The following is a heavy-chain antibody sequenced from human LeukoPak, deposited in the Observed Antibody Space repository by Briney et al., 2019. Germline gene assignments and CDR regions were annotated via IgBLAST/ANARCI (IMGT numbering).Heavy chain of an antibody. D-gene: IGHD3-10*01. V-gene: IGHV3-30-3*01. CDR1: GFTFSSYA. Sequence: GRSLRLSCAASGFTFSSYAMHWVRQAPGKGREWVAVISYDGSNKYYADSVKGRFTISRDNSKNTLYLQMNSLRAEDTAVYYCARAMVRGVTRGDAFDIWGQGTMVTVSS. J-gene: IGHJ3*02. CDR2: ISYDGSNK. CDR3: ARAMVRGVTRGDAFDI.